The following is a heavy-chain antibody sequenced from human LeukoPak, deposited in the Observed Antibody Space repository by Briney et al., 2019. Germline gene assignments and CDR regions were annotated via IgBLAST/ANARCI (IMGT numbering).Heavy chain of an antibody. D-gene: IGHD2-15*01. CDR3: AFSGVMGHY. Sequence: GGSLRLSCAASGLTFTNYTMNWVRQAPGKGLEWVSGISVSGTSTYYADSVKGRLTISRDNFKNTVDLQMNSLIAEDTAVYYCAFSGVMGHYWGQGTLVTVSS. J-gene: IGHJ4*02. V-gene: IGHV3-23*01. CDR2: ISVSGTST. CDR1: GLTFTNYT.